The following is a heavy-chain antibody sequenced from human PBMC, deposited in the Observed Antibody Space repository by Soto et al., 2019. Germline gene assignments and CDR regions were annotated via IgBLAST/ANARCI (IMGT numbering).Heavy chain of an antibody. V-gene: IGHV3-23*01. D-gene: IGHD3-22*01. CDR2: ISGSGGST. CDR3: AKNIDPYDSSGYYYRT. CDR1: GFTFSSYA. Sequence: XGSLRLSCAASGFTFSSYAMSWVRQAPGKGLEWVSAISGSGGSTYYADSVKGRFTISRDNSKNTLYLQMNSLRAEDTAVYYCAKNIDPYDSSGYYYRTWGQGTLVTVSS. J-gene: IGHJ5*02.